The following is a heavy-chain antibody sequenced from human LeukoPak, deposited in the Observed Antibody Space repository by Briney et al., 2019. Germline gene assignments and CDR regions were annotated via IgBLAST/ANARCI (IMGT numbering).Heavy chain of an antibody. V-gene: IGHV3-30*18. CDR1: GFTFSSYG. CDR3: AKLYGDYDYFDY. J-gene: IGHJ4*02. CDR2: ISYDGSNK. D-gene: IGHD4-17*01. Sequence: GGSLRLSCAASGFTFSSYGMHWVRQAPGRGLEWVAVISYDGSNKYYADSVKGRFTISRDNSKNTLYLQMNSLRAEDTAVYYCAKLYGDYDYFDYWGQGTLVTVSS.